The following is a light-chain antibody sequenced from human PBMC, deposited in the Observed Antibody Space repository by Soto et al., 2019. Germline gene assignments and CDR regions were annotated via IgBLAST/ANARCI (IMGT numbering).Light chain of an antibody. CDR1: SSNIGTNA. J-gene: IGLJ1*01. Sequence: QSVLTQPPSASGTPGQRVTLSCSGGSSNIGTNAVNWYQQLPGTAPILLIYNNNQRPSGVPDRFSGSKSGTSASLAISGLQSEDEADYYCAAWDDSLNGYVIGTGTKLTVL. V-gene: IGLV1-44*01. CDR2: NNN. CDR3: AAWDDSLNGYV.